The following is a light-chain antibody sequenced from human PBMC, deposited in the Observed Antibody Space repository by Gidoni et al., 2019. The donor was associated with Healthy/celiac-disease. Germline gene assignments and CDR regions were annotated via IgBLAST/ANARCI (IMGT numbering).Light chain of an antibody. CDR1: QSVLYSSNNTNY. CDR2: WAS. Sequence: DVVMTQSPASLAVSLGERATINCKSSQSVLYSSNNTNYLAWYQQKPGQPPKLLIYWASTRESGVPDRFSGSGSGTDFTLTISSLQAEDVAVYYCQQYYSTLFTFGPGTKVDIK. CDR3: QQYYSTLFT. V-gene: IGKV4-1*01. J-gene: IGKJ3*01.